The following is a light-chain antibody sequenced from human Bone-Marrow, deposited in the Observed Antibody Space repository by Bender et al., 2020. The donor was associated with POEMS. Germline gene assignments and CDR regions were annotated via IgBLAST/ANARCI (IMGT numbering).Light chain of an antibody. J-gene: IGLJ2*01. CDR3: CSYIGSNIFV. CDR1: SSDVGSYNL. CDR2: EVR. Sequence: QSALTQPVSVSGSPGQSITISCTGTSSDVGSYNLVSWYQQHPGKAPKLIIFEVRQRPSGVPDRFSGSKSGNTASLTISGLQAEDEADYYCCSYIGSNIFVFGGGTKVTV. V-gene: IGLV2-23*02.